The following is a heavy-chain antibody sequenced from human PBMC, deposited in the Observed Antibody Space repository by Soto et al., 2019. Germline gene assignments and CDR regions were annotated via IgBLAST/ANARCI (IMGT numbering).Heavy chain of an antibody. Sequence: GGSLRLSCAASGFTFSSYGMHWVRQAPGKGLEWVAVIWYDGSNKYYADSVKGRFTISRDNSKNTLYRKMNSLRAEDTAVYYSARDYSIDGWYFDYWGQGTLVTVSS. D-gene: IGHD4-4*01. CDR2: IWYDGSNK. CDR3: ARDYSIDGWYFDY. CDR1: GFTFSSYG. V-gene: IGHV3-33*01. J-gene: IGHJ4*02.